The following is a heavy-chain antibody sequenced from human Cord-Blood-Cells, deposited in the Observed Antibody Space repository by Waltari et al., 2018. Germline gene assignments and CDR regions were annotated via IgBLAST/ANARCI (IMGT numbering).Heavy chain of an antibody. Sequence: QVQLVESGGGVVQPGRSLRLSCAASGLTFSSYGIRWVRQAAGKGLEWVAVIWYDGSNKYYADSVKGRFTISRDNSKNTLYLQMNSLRAEDTAVYYCARDRPGANWGRQFDYWGQGTLVTVSS. V-gene: IGHV3-33*01. J-gene: IGHJ4*02. CDR3: ARDRPGANWGRQFDY. CDR1: GLTFSSYG. D-gene: IGHD7-27*01. CDR2: IWYDGSNK.